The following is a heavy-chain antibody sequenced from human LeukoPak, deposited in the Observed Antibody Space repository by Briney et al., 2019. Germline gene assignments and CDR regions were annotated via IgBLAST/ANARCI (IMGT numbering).Heavy chain of an antibody. D-gene: IGHD3-16*01. CDR1: GFTFTSYA. Sequence: GGSLRLSCAASGFTFTSYAMSCIRQAPGKGLEWVSAISAGGENTYYADSVKGRFTISRDNSKNTLYLQINSLRGEDTATYYCAKPRAMGAGVGRYFDLWGRGTLVTVSS. V-gene: IGHV3-23*01. J-gene: IGHJ2*01. CDR3: AKPRAMGAGVGRYFDL. CDR2: ISAGGENT.